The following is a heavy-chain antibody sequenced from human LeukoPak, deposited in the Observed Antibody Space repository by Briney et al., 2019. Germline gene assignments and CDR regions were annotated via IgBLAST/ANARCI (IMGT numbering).Heavy chain of an antibody. Sequence: SVKVSCKAAGGTFSSYAISWVRQAPGQGLEWMGRIIPIFGTANYAQKFQGRVTITTDESTSTAYMELSSLRSEDTAVYYCARSIRSGYYLDYWGQGTLVTVSS. D-gene: IGHD3-22*01. V-gene: IGHV1-69*05. J-gene: IGHJ4*02. CDR1: GGTFSSYA. CDR2: IIPIFGTA. CDR3: ARSIRSGYYLDY.